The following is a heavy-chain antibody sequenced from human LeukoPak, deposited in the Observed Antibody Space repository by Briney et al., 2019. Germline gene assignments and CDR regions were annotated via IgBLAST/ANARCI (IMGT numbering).Heavy chain of an antibody. CDR1: GYTFTGYY. V-gene: IGHV1-2*06. CDR2: INPNSGGT. CDR3: ARDSYHYDSSGYYYYFDY. J-gene: IGHJ4*02. D-gene: IGHD3-22*01. Sequence: GASVKVSCKASGYTFTGYYMHWVRQAPGQGLEWMGRINPNSGGTNYAQKFQGRVTMTRDTSFSTAYMELSRLRSDDTAVYYCARDSYHYDSSGYYYYFDYWGQGTLVTVSS.